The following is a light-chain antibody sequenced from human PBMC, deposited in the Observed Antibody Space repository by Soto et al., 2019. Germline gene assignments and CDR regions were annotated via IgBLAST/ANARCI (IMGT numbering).Light chain of an antibody. J-gene: IGKJ1*01. V-gene: IGKV3-20*01. CDR1: QSVSSSY. CDR2: GAS. CDR3: QQYGSLPRT. Sequence: EIVLTQSPGTLSLSPGERATLSCRASQSVSSSYLAWYQQKPGQAPRLLIYGASSRATGILDRFSGSGSGTDFTLTISRLEPEDFAVYYCQQYGSLPRTFGQGTEVEIK.